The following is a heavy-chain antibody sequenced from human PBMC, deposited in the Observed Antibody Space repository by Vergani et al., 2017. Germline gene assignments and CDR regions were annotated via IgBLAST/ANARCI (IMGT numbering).Heavy chain of an antibody. CDR3: AGLTIGYCSSTSCDDWFDP. V-gene: IGHV4-59*01. Sequence: QVQLQESGPGLVKPSETLSLTCTVPGGSISSYYWSWIRQPPGKGLEWIGYIYYSGSTNYNPSLKSRVTISVDTSKNQFSLKLSSVTAADTAVYYCAGLTIGYCSSTSCDDWFDPWGQGTLVTVSS. CDR1: GGSISSYY. D-gene: IGHD2-2*01. CDR2: IYYSGST. J-gene: IGHJ5*02.